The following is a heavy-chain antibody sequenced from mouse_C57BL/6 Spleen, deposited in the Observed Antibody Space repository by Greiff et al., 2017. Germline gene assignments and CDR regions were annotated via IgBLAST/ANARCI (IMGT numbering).Heavy chain of an antibody. Sequence: QVQLKQPGAELVKPGASVKMSCKASGYTFTSYWITWVKQRPGQGLEWIGDIYPGRGSTNYNAKFKSKATLTVDTSSNTAYMQLSSLTSENSAVYYWSRGCLYDCGSSYGYFDDWGTGTTVTVSS. V-gene: IGHV1-55*01. CDR3: SRGCLYDCGSSYGYFDD. CDR2: IYPGRGST. CDR1: GYTFTSYW. J-gene: IGHJ1*03. D-gene: IGHD1-1*01.